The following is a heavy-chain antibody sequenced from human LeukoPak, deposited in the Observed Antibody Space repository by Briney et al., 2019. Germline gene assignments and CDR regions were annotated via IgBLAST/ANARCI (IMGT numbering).Heavy chain of an antibody. CDR2: IYHSGST. CDR1: GGSISSGGYY. V-gene: IGHV4-30-2*01. D-gene: IGHD2-2*01. CDR3: ARLRRTYNWFDP. Sequence: SSQTLSLTCTVSGGSISSGGYYWSWIRQPPGKGLEWIGYIYHSGSTYYNPSLKSRVTISVDRSKNQFSLKLSSVTAADTAVYYCARLRRTYNWFDPWGQGTLVTVSS. J-gene: IGHJ5*02.